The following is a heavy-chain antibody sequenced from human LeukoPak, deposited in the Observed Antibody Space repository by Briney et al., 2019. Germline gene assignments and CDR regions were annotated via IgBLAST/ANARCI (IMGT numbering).Heavy chain of an antibody. J-gene: IGHJ3*02. CDR3: ATSRNVDQFDI. Sequence: PSETLSLTCTVSGGSFSSGSSYWGWIRQHPGKGLEWIGSTYYSGSTYYNPSLKSRLTVSMDTSKNQFSLKLTSVTAADTAVYFCATSRNVDQFDIWGQGTMVTVSS. CDR2: TYYSGST. D-gene: IGHD3/OR15-3a*01. CDR1: GGSFSSGSSY. V-gene: IGHV4-31*03.